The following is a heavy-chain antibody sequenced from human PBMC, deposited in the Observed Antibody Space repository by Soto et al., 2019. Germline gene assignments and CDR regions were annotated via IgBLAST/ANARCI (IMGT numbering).Heavy chain of an antibody. Sequence: PSETLSLTCTVSGDSISSSNYNWGWIRQPPGKGLEWIGSFYYSGRTYNNPPLKSRVAISVDTSKNQLSLKMNSVTAADTAVYYCARGNYYHSSGYYYEGYYFDYWGQGALVTV. CDR1: GDSISSSNYN. V-gene: IGHV4-39*01. J-gene: IGHJ4*02. D-gene: IGHD3-22*01. CDR2: FYYSGRT. CDR3: ARGNYYHSSGYYYEGYYFDY.